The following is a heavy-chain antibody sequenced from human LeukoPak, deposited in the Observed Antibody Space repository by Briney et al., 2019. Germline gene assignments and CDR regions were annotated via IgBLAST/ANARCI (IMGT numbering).Heavy chain of an antibody. CDR2: INPNSGDT. Sequence: ASVKVSCKASGYTFTGYYMHWVRQAPGQGLEWMGWINPNSGDTNYAQKFQGRVTMTRDTSISTAYMELSRLRSDDTAVYYCARDHRRDAFDIWGQGTMVTVSS. V-gene: IGHV1-2*02. CDR3: ARDHRRDAFDI. CDR1: GYTFTGYY. J-gene: IGHJ3*02.